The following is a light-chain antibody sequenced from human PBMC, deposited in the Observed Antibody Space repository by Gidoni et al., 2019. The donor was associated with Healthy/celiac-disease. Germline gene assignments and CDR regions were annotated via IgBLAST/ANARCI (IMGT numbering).Light chain of an antibody. V-gene: IGKV2-30*01. CDR3: RQGTHWPLYT. J-gene: IGKJ2*01. Sequence: DVLVTQSPVSLPVTLGQPASISYRSSQSHLYRYDNTDLNRFQQRPGQSPRLLIYKGSTRHYWGLAIFSGSGSCSAVTLKISRVEPDDVGVVYCRQGTHWPLYTFGQGTKLEIK. CDR1: QSHLYRYDNTD. CDR2: KGS.